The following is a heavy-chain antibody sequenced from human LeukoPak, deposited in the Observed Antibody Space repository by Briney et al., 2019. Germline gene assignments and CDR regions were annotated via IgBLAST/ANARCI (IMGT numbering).Heavy chain of an antibody. V-gene: IGHV3-9*01. CDR3: AKGPSRGAVLYMDV. CDR2: ISWNSGSI. CDR1: GFTFDDYA. D-gene: IGHD1-1*01. J-gene: IGHJ6*03. Sequence: PGGSLRLSCAASGFTFDDYAMHWVRQAPGKGLEWVSGISWNSGSIGYADSVKGRFTISRDNAKNSLYLQMNSLRAEDTAVYYCAKGPSRGAVLYMDVWGKGTTVTISS.